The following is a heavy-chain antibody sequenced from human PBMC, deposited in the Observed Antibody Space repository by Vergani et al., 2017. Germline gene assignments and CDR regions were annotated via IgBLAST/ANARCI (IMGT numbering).Heavy chain of an antibody. CDR2: MYHSGST. CDR1: GGSMSGYY. Sequence: QVQLQESGPGLVKSSETLSLTCSVSGGSMSGYYWSWIRQPPGKELEWIGYMYHSGSTNYNPSLETRVTISGDTSKNQFSLKLNSVTAADTAVYYCGRVADCYGLGIRFLDLWGQGILVTVSS. CDR3: GRVADCYGLGIRFLDL. J-gene: IGHJ5*02. V-gene: IGHV4-59*01. D-gene: IGHD3-10*01.